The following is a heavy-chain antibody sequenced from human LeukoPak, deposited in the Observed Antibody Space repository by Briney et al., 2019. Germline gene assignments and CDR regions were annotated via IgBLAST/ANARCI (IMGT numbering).Heavy chain of an antibody. J-gene: IGHJ2*01. D-gene: IGHD4-23*01. Sequence: SETLSLTCTVSGGSVNSYYWSWIRQPPGNGLEWIGCVYYSGSTNYNPSLKSRVTISVDTSKNQFSLNLTSVTAADTAVYYCARGWYGGNYWYFGLWGRGTLVTVSS. CDR2: VYYSGST. V-gene: IGHV4-59*02. CDR1: GGSVNSYY. CDR3: ARGWYGGNYWYFGL.